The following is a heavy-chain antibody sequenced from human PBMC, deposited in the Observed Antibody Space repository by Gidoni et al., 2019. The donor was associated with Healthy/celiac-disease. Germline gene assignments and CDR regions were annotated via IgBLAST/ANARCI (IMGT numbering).Heavy chain of an antibody. Sequence: EVQLLESGGGLVQPGGSLRLSCAASGFTFSSYAMSWVRQAPGKGLEWVSAISGSGGSTYYADSVKGRFTISRDNSKNTLYLQMNSLRAEDTAVYYCAKDLGGQRDYGSGSYSLPIDAFDIWGQGTMVTVSS. V-gene: IGHV3-23*01. J-gene: IGHJ3*02. CDR3: AKDLGGQRDYGSGSYSLPIDAFDI. CDR2: ISGSGGST. CDR1: GFTFSSYA. D-gene: IGHD3-10*01.